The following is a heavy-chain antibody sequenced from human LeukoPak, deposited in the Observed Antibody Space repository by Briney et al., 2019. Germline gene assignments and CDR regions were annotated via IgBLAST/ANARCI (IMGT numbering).Heavy chain of an antibody. CDR2: INHSGSA. CDR1: GGSFSGYY. Sequence: PSETLTLTCAVSGGSFSGYYWTWIRQPPGKGLEWIWEINHSGSANYNPSLMSRVTISLDTSKNHFSLNLSSVTAADTAVYYCARGQGTVTTHWGQGTLVTVSS. CDR3: ARGQGTVTTH. D-gene: IGHD4-11*01. J-gene: IGHJ4*02. V-gene: IGHV4-34*01.